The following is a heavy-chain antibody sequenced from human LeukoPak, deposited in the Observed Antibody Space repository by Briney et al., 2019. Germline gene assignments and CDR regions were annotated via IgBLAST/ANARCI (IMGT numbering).Heavy chain of an antibody. D-gene: IGHD3-3*01. CDR1: GGSISSYY. CDR2: IYTSGST. J-gene: IGHJ6*03. Sequence: SETLSLTYTVSGGSISSYYWSWIRQPAGKGLEWIGRIYTSGSTNYNPSLKSRVTMSVDTSKNQFSLKLSSVTAADTAVYYCARESFTYYDFWSGYYIMDVWGKGTTVTVSS. CDR3: ARESFTYYDFWSGYYIMDV. V-gene: IGHV4-4*07.